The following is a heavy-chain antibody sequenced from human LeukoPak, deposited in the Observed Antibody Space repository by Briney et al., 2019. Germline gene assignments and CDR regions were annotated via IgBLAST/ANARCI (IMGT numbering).Heavy chain of an antibody. CDR1: GGSISSSSYY. CDR3: ARLNYGDYRGGFDY. V-gene: IGHV4-39*01. Sequence: SETLSLTCTVSGGSISSSSYYWGWIRQPPGKGLEWTGSIYYSGSTYYNPSLKSRVTISVDTSKNQFSLKLSSVTAADTAVYYCARLNYGDYRGGFDYWGQGTLVTVSS. D-gene: IGHD4-17*01. J-gene: IGHJ4*02. CDR2: IYYSGST.